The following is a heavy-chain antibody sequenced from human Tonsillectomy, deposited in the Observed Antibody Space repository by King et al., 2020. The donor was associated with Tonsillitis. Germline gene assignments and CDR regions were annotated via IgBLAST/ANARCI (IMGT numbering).Heavy chain of an antibody. CDR2: IIPIFGAA. J-gene: IGHJ4*02. CDR3: ATETRTNPVDDNPYYFDS. D-gene: IGHD1-14*01. CDR1: GGTFSSYA. Sequence: QLVQSGAEVKKPGSSVKVSCKASGGTFSSYAISWVRQAPGQGLEWMGGIIPIFGAANYAQKFQGSVTITADQSTTTAYMELSSLRSEDTAVYYCATETRTNPVDDNPYYFDSWRQGTLVTVCS. V-gene: IGHV1-69*01.